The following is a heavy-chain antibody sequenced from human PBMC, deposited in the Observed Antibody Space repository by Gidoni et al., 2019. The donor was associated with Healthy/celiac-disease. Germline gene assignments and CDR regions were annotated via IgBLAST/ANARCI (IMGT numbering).Heavy chain of an antibody. CDR3: ARRGLRDGYNFYYFDY. V-gene: IGHV5-51*01. CDR1: GYSFTSYW. D-gene: IGHD5-12*01. CDR2: IYPGDSDT. J-gene: IGHJ4*02. Sequence: EVQLVQSGAEVKKPGESLKISCKGSGYSFTSYWIGWVRQMPGKGLEWMGIIYPGDSDTRYSPSFQGQVTISADKSISTAYLQWSSLKASDTAMYYCARRGLRDGYNFYYFDYWGQGTLVTVSS.